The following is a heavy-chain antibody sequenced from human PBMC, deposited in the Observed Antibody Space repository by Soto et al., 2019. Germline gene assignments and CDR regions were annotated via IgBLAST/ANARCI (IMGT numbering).Heavy chain of an antibody. CDR2: ISYGGST. D-gene: IGHD5-18*01. CDR1: GGSINSGGYC. CDR3: SRGILV. Sequence: QVQLQESGPGLVKPSQTLSHTCTVSGGSINSGGYCWSWIRQHPGKGLDWIGCISYGGSTSYNPSLKSRVTISVDTSKNQFSLKLTSVTAADTAVYYCSRGILVWGQGALITVSS. V-gene: IGHV4-31*03. J-gene: IGHJ4*02.